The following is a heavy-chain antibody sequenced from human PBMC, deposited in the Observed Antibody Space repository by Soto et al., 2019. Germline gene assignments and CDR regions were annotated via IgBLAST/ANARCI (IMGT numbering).Heavy chain of an antibody. CDR3: ARDERSGYGYYYYYGMDV. D-gene: IGHD6-25*01. V-gene: IGHV1-69*13. CDR1: GGTFSSYA. J-gene: IGHJ6*02. Sequence: SVKVSCKVSGGTFSSYAISWVRQAPGQGLEWMGGIIPIFGTANYAQKFQGRVTITADESTSTAYMELSSLRSEDTAVYYCARDERSGYGYYYYYGMDVWGQGTTVTVSS. CDR2: IIPIFGTA.